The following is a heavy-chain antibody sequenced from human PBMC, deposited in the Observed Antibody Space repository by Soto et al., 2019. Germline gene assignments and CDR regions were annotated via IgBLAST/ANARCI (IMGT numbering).Heavy chain of an antibody. CDR3: ARDLSGSYYYYYGMDV. D-gene: IGHD1-26*01. CDR2: IYYSGTT. CDR1: GGSISSYY. J-gene: IGHJ6*02. Sequence: LSLTCTVSGGSISSYYWSWIRQPPWKGLEWIGYIYYSGTTNYNPTLKSRVTISVDTSKNQFSLKLSSVTAADTAVYYCARDLSGSYYYYYGMDVWGQGTTVTVSS. V-gene: IGHV4-59*01.